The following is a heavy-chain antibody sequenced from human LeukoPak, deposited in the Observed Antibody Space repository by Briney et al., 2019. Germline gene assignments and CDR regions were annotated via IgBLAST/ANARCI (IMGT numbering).Heavy chain of an antibody. J-gene: IGHJ4*02. Sequence: PGGSLRLSCAASGFTFSSYGMHWVRQAPGKGLEWVAVIWYDGSNKYYADSVKGRFTISRDNSKNTQYLQMNSLRAEDTAVYYCARAPSGYYPLDYWGQGTLVTVSS. D-gene: IGHD3-22*01. CDR3: ARAPSGYYPLDY. V-gene: IGHV3-33*01. CDR1: GFTFSSYG. CDR2: IWYDGSNK.